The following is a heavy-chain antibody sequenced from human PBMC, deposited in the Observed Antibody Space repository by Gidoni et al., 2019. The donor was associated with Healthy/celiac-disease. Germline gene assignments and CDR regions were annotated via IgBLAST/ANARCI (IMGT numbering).Heavy chain of an antibody. V-gene: IGHV4-39*01. Sequence: VSGGSISSSSYYWGWIRQPPGKGLEWIGSIYYSGSTYYNPSLKSRVTISVDTSKNQFSLKLSSVTAADTAVYYCARSRGDIVVVVAAPFDYWGQGTLVTVSS. J-gene: IGHJ4*02. CDR1: GGSISSSSYY. CDR2: IYYSGST. CDR3: ARSRGDIVVVVAAPFDY. D-gene: IGHD2-15*01.